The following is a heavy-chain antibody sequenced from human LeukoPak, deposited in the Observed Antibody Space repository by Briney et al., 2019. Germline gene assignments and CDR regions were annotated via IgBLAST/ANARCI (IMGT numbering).Heavy chain of an antibody. Sequence: GASVKVSCKASGYTFTGYYMHWVRQAPGQGLEWMGWINPNSGGTNYAQKFQGRVTMTRDTSISTAYMELSRLRSDDTAVYYCARASSGYSYGYGEYDYWGQGTLVTVSS. D-gene: IGHD5-18*01. CDR1: GYTFTGYY. CDR2: INPNSGGT. V-gene: IGHV1-2*02. J-gene: IGHJ4*02. CDR3: ARASSGYSYGYGEYDY.